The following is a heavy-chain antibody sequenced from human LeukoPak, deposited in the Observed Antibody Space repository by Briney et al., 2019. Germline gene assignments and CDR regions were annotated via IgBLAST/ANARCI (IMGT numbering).Heavy chain of an antibody. CDR1: GLTFSNYA. CDR2: ISSSGGST. V-gene: IGHV3-23*01. D-gene: IGHD6-19*01. CDR3: LGKTSGWSNPFDY. Sequence: GGSLRLSCAASGLTFSNYAMSWVRQAPGKGLEWASAISSSGGSTYYADSVKGRFTISRDSSKNTLYLQMSSLRAEDTAVYYCLGKTSGWSNPFDYWGQGTLVTVSS. J-gene: IGHJ4*02.